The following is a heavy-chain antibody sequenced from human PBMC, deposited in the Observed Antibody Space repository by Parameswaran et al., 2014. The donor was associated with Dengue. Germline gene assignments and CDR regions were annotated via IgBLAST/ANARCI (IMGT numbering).Heavy chain of an antibody. J-gene: IGHJ6*02. CDR2: ISAYNGNT. CDR3: AREGSYYLRGMDV. D-gene: IGHD1-26*01. Sequence: SWVRQAPGQGLEWMGWISAYNGNTNFAQKLQGRVTMTTDTATSTAYMELRSLRSDDTAVYFCAREGSYYLRGMDVWGQGTTVTVSS. V-gene: IGHV1-18*01.